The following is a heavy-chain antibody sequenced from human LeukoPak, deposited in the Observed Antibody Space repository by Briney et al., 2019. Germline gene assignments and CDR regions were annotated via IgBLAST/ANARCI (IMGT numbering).Heavy chain of an antibody. D-gene: IGHD2-15*01. Sequence: PSETLSLTCTVSGGSINSYYWSWIRQPPGKGLEWIGIIDHSGSTDFNPSLKSRVTISLDASKNQFSLDLNSVTAADTAVYYCARSILNGGGSCCWYYFDYWGQGTLVAVSS. CDR1: GGSINSYY. J-gene: IGHJ4*02. V-gene: IGHV4-59*01. CDR3: ARSILNGGGSCCWYYFDY. CDR2: IDHSGST.